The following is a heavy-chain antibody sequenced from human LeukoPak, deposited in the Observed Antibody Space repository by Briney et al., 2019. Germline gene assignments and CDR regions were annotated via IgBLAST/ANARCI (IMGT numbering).Heavy chain of an antibody. D-gene: IGHD5-18*01. Sequence: PGGSLRLSCAASGFTFSSYSMNWVRQAPGQGLEWVSSISSSSSYIYYADSVKGRFTISRDNAKNSLYLQMNSLRAEDTAVYYCARGGYSYGTLDYWGQGTLVTVSS. CDR2: ISSSSSYI. CDR3: ARGGYSYGTLDY. CDR1: GFTFSSYS. V-gene: IGHV3-21*01. J-gene: IGHJ4*02.